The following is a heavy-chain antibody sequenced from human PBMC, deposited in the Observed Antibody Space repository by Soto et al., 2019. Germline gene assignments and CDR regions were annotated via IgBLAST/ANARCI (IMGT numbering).Heavy chain of an antibody. V-gene: IGHV3-23*01. CDR2: ISGSGGST. J-gene: IGHJ4*02. CDR1: GFTFSSYA. CDR3: AKAPLPRAAPFDY. D-gene: IGHD6-13*01. Sequence: EVQLLESGGGLVQPGGSLRLSCAASGFTFSSYAMSWVRQAPGKGLEWVSAISGSGGSTYYADSVKGRFTISRDNSKNTLYRQRNSLRAEDTAVYYGAKAPLPRAAPFDYWGQGTLVTVSS.